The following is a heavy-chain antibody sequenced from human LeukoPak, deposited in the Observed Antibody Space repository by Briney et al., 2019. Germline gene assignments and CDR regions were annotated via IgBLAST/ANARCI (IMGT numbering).Heavy chain of an antibody. Sequence: GGSLRLSCAASGFTFSSYWMSWVRQAPGKGLERVANIKQDGSEKDYVDSVKGRFTISRDNAKKSLYLQMNSLRAEDTAVYYCARGPSSGNALNYWGQGTLVTVSS. CDR2: IKQDGSEK. CDR1: GFTFSSYW. V-gene: IGHV3-7*04. J-gene: IGHJ4*02. D-gene: IGHD3-16*01. CDR3: ARGPSSGNALNY.